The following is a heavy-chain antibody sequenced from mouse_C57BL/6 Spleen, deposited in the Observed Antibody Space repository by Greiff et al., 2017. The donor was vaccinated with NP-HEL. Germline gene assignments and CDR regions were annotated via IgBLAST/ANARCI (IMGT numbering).Heavy chain of an antibody. D-gene: IGHD2-3*01. CDR3: ARDDGYAWFAY. V-gene: IGHV5-4*01. Sequence: DVKRVESGGGVVKPGGSLKLSCAASGFTFSSYAMSWVRQTPEKRLEWVATISDGGSYTYYPDNVKGRFTISRDNAKNNLYLQMSHLKSEDTAMYYCARDDGYAWFAYWGQGTLVTVSA. CDR1: GFTFSSYA. J-gene: IGHJ3*01. CDR2: ISDGGSYT.